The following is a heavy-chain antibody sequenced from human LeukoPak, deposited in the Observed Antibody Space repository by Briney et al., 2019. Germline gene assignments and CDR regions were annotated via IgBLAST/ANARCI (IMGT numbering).Heavy chain of an antibody. D-gene: IGHD6-19*01. V-gene: IGHV1-69*05. CDR1: GGTFSSYA. Sequence: SVKVSCKASGGTFSSYAISWVRQAPGQGLEWMGGIIPIFGTANYARKFQGRVTITTDESTSTAYMELSSLRSEDTAVYYCARDKYSSALWFDPWGQGTLVTVSS. J-gene: IGHJ5*02. CDR2: IIPIFGTA. CDR3: ARDKYSSALWFDP.